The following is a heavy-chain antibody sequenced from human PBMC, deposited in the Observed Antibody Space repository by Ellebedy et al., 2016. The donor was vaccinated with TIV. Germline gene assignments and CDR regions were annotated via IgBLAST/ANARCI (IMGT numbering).Heavy chain of an antibody. J-gene: IGHJ4*02. Sequence: MPSETLSLTCTVSGVSIGSYYWTWIPQPPGKGLEWIGYIYYSESTDYKPSLKSRVTISLDTSTNQLSLELRSVTAADTAVYYCARLLRGTYYGGFDYWGQGTPVTVSS. V-gene: IGHV4-59*01. CDR3: ARLLRGTYYGGFDY. D-gene: IGHD1-26*01. CDR1: GVSIGSYY. CDR2: IYYSEST.